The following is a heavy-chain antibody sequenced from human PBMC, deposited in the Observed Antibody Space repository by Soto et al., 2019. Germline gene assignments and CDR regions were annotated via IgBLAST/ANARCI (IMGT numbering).Heavy chain of an antibody. J-gene: IGHJ4*02. CDR1: GFTFSYYS. CDR3: AKQAGYSSDPFDY. V-gene: IGHV3-23*01. D-gene: IGHD6-19*01. CDR2: VSGGGATT. Sequence: VGSLRLSCAASGFTFSYYSMSWVRRTPATGLEWVSGVSGGGATTYYAASVKGRFTISRDNSKNTLYLQINSLRAEDTAVYYCAKQAGYSSDPFDYWGQGTLVTVSS.